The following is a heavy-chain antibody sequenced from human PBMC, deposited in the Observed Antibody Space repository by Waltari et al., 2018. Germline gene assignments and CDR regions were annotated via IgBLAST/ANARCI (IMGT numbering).Heavy chain of an antibody. CDR1: GGSFSGYY. CDR2: INHSGST. Sequence: QVQLQQWGAGLLKPSETLSLTCAVYGGSFSGYYWSWIRQPPGKGLEWIGEINHSGSTNYNPSLKSRVTISVDTSKNQFSLKLSSVTAADTAVYYCARATVVPAAIAGVGYYYYYMDVWGKGTTVTVSS. J-gene: IGHJ6*03. D-gene: IGHD2-2*01. V-gene: IGHV4-34*01. CDR3: ARATVVPAAIAGVGYYYYYMDV.